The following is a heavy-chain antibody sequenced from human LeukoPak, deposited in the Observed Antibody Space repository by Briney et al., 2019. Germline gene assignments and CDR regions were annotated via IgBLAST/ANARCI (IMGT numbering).Heavy chain of an antibody. CDR1: GFTFRNYA. Sequence: PGGSLRLSCAASGFTFRNYAMSWVRQAPGKGLEWVSAISASGGTPYYADSVKGGFTISRDNSQNTLYLQMNSLRAEDTAVYYCAQRHIAALGGDAFDAWGQGTMVSVSS. V-gene: IGHV3-23*01. J-gene: IGHJ3*01. D-gene: IGHD5-12*01. CDR2: ISASGGTP. CDR3: AQRHIAALGGDAFDA.